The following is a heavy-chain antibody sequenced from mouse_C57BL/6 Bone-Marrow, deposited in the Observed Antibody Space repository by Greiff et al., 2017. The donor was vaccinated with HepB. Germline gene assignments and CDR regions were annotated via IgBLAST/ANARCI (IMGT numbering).Heavy chain of an antibody. J-gene: IGHJ4*01. D-gene: IGHD2-2*01. CDR3: AKKDYGYDRYAMDY. Sequence: VQLQQSGPGLVQPSQRLSITCTVSGFSLTSYGVHWVRQSPGKGLEWLGVIWRGGSTDYNAAFMARLSITKDNSKSQVFFKMNSLQADDTAIYYCAKKDYGYDRYAMDYWGQGTSVTVS. CDR1: GFSLTSYG. V-gene: IGHV2-5*01. CDR2: IWRGGST.